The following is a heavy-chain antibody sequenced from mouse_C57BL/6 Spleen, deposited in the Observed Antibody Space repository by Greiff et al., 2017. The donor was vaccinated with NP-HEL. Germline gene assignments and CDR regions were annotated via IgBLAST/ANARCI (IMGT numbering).Heavy chain of an antibody. D-gene: IGHD1-1*01. CDR1: GYTFTDYN. Sequence: EVQLQQSGPELVKPGASVKIPCKASGYTFTDYNMDWVKQSHGKSLEWIGDINPNNGGTIYNQKFKGKATLTVDKSSSTAYMELRSLTSEDTAVYYCARSAYYYGSSWAWFAYWGQGTLVTVSA. CDR3: ARSAYYYGSSWAWFAY. CDR2: INPNNGGT. V-gene: IGHV1-18*01. J-gene: IGHJ3*01.